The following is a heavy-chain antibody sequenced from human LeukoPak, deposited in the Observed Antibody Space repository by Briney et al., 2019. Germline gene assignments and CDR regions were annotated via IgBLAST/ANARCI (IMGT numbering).Heavy chain of an antibody. CDR3: TKAESSGYHYGSDY. V-gene: IGHV3-30*18. Sequence: GRSLRLSCAASGFTFSTYGMHWVRQAPGKGLEWVAVISSDVRNKYYADSVKGRFPISRDNSKNTLYLQMNSLRAEDTSVYFCTKAESSGYHYGSDYWGQGTLVTVSS. CDR1: GFTFSTYG. J-gene: IGHJ4*02. CDR2: ISSDVRNK. D-gene: IGHD3-22*01.